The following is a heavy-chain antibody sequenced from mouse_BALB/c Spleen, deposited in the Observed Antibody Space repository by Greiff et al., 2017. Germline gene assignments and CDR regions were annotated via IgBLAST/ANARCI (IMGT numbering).Heavy chain of an antibody. CDR3: ARGRYFDV. J-gene: IGHJ1*01. V-gene: IGHV1-63*02. Sequence: VQRVESGAELVRPGTSVKISCKASGYTFTNYWLGWVKQRPGHGLEWIGDIYPGGGYTNYNEKFKGKATLTADTSSSTAYMQLSSLTSEDSAVYCCARGRYFDVWGAGTTVTVSS. CDR2: IYPGGGYT. CDR1: GYTFTNYW.